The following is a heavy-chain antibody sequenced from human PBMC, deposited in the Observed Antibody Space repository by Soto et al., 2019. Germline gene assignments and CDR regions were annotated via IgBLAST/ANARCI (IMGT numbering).Heavy chain of an antibody. CDR3: ARAAYYYESSGYYPGDY. CDR1: GGTFSSYT. Sequence: SVKVSCKASGGTFSSYTISWVRQAPGQGLEWMGRIIPILGIANYAQKFQGRVTFTRDTSASTVYMEVSSLRSEDTAVYYCARAAYYYESSGYYPGDYWGQGTLVTVSS. D-gene: IGHD3-22*01. CDR2: IIPILGIA. J-gene: IGHJ4*02. V-gene: IGHV1-69*02.